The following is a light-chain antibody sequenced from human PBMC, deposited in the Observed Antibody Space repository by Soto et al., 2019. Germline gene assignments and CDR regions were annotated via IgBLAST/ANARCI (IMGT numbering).Light chain of an antibody. CDR2: AAS. CDR1: QGYRSD. V-gene: IGKV1-6*01. J-gene: IGKJ2*02. CDR3: LQDHDYQWT. Sequence: AIQVTQSPSSLSASVGDRVTITCRATQGYRSDLGVYEQKPGKAPTLMIYAASDLQAELPSRFSGSGSGTDFTLTISSLQAEDFATYYCLQDHDYQWTFGQGTKLEIK.